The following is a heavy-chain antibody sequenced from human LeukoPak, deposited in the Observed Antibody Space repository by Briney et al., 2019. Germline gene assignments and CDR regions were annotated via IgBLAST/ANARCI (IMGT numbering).Heavy chain of an antibody. CDR3: TRGQLGIDY. Sequence: GGSLRLSCAASGFTFSSYAMHWVRQAPGKGLEWVAVISYDGSNKYYADSVKGRFTISRDNSKNTLYLQMNSLRAEDTAVYYCTRGQLGIDYWGQGTLVTVSS. D-gene: IGHD1-1*01. V-gene: IGHV3-30-3*01. J-gene: IGHJ4*02. CDR1: GFTFSSYA. CDR2: ISYDGSNK.